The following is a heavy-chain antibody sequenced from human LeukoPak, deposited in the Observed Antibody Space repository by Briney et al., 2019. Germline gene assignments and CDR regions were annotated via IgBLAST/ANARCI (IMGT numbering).Heavy chain of an antibody. CDR1: GASISSGGYY. CDR2: IHYSGST. Sequence: SETLSLTCTVSGASISSGGYYWTWIRQHPGKGLEWIGYIHYSGSTYYNPSLKTRVTMAIDTSKNQFSLKLSSVTAADTAVYYCASPPTYGDGLGYWGQGTLVTVSS. J-gene: IGHJ4*02. V-gene: IGHV4-31*03. D-gene: IGHD4-17*01. CDR3: ASPPTYGDGLGY.